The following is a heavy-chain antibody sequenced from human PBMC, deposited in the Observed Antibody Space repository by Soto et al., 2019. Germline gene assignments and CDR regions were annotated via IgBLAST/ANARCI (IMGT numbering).Heavy chain of an antibody. CDR1: GGTFSSYA. D-gene: IGHD3-22*01. Sequence: GASVKVSCKASGGTFSSYAISWVRQAPGQGLEWMGWMNPNSGNTGYAQKFQGRVTMTRNTSISTAYVELSSLRSEDTAVYYCARVKLTYYYDSSGAFDIWGQGTMVTVSS. CDR2: MNPNSGNT. J-gene: IGHJ3*02. V-gene: IGHV1-8*02. CDR3: ARVKLTYYYDSSGAFDI.